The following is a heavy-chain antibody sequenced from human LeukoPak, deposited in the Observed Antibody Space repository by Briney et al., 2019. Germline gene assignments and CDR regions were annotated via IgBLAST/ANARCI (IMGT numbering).Heavy chain of an antibody. Sequence: GGSLRLSCAASGFTFSNAWMSWVRQAPGKGLEWVGRIKSKTDGGTTDYAAPVKGRFTISRDDSKNTLYLQMNSLRAEDTAVYYCAKDRTVVVTAIRALDPWGQGTLVTVSS. V-gene: IGHV3-15*01. CDR2: IKSKTDGGTT. CDR1: GFTFSNAW. J-gene: IGHJ5*02. D-gene: IGHD2-21*02. CDR3: AKDRTVVVTAIRALDP.